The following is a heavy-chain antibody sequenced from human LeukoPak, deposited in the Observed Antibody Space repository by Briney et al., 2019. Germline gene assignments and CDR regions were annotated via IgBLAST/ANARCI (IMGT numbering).Heavy chain of an antibody. CDR2: TYYRSKWYN. J-gene: IGHJ4*02. V-gene: IGHV6-1*01. Sequence: SQTLSLTCAISGDSVSSNSDAWNWIRQSPSRGLEWLGRTYYRSKWYNDYAVSVKSRITINPDTSKNQFSLHLNSVTPEDTAVYYCASDRGVGAAVYFDFWGQGILVTVAS. D-gene: IGHD6-13*01. CDR1: GDSVSSNSDA. CDR3: ASDRGVGAAVYFDF.